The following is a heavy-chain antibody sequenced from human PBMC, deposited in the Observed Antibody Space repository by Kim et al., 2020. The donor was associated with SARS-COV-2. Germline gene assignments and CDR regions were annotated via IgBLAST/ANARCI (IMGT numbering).Heavy chain of an antibody. J-gene: IGHJ4*02. D-gene: IGHD6-13*01. CDR3: ANPRQPDY. Sequence: YADSVKGRLAVSRDNSKSTLSLQMSSLRAEDTAIYYCANPRQPDYWGQGTLVTVSS. V-gene: IGHV3-23*01.